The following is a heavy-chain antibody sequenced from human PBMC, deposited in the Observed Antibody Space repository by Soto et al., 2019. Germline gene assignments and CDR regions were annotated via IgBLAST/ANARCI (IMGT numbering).Heavy chain of an antibody. D-gene: IGHD4-4*01. J-gene: IGHJ5*02. Sequence: QVQLVQSGAEVKKPGSSVKVSCNASGGTFSSYVISWVRQAPGQGLEWMGGIIPIFGTANYAQKFQGRGTITADESTRTAYMALSSLRSEDTAMYYCARVCPTVGWFDPWGQGTLVTVSS. V-gene: IGHV1-69*01. CDR1: GGTFSSYV. CDR3: ARVCPTVGWFDP. CDR2: IIPIFGTA.